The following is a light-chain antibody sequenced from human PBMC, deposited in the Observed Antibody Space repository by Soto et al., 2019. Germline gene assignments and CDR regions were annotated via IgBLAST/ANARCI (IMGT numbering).Light chain of an antibody. J-gene: IGLJ2*01. CDR3: NSYTSSSTLV. Sequence: QSALAQPASVSGSPGQSITISCTGTSSDVGGYNYVSWYQQHPGKAPKLIIFEVSNRPSGISPRFSGSKSGNTASLTISGLQAEDEADYYCNSYTSSSTLVFGGGTKVTVL. CDR1: SSDVGGYNY. CDR2: EVS. V-gene: IGLV2-14*01.